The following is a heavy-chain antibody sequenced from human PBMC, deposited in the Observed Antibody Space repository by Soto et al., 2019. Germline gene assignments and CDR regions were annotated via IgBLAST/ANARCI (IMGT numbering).Heavy chain of an antibody. CDR3: ARDRGNSTDFFDY. J-gene: IGHJ4*01. V-gene: IGHV4-30-4*01. CDR2: IYSIGKT. CDR1: GGSIDSDYYY. D-gene: IGHD1-1*01. Sequence: SETLSLTCTVSGGSIDSDYYYWTWIRQPPGKGLEWIGYIYSIGKTSYNPSLESRLTISIDTSKNQFSLHLNSVSAADTAVYFCARDRGNSTDFFDYGGHGTLVTVS.